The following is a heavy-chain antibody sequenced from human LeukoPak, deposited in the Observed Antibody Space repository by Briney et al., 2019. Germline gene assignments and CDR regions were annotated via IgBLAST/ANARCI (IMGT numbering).Heavy chain of an antibody. V-gene: IGHV1-18*01. J-gene: IGHJ4*02. Sequence: ASVKVSCKASGYTFTSYGISWVRQAPGQGLEWMGWISAYNGNTNYAQKLQGRVTMTTDTSTSTAYMELRSLRSDDTAVYYCAALPYYDILTGYPYFDYWGQGTLVTVSS. CDR2: ISAYNGNT. CDR1: GYTFTSYG. D-gene: IGHD3-9*01. CDR3: AALPYYDILTGYPYFDY.